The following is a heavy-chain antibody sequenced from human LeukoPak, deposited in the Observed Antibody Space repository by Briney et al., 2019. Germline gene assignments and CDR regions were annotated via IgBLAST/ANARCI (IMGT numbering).Heavy chain of an antibody. D-gene: IGHD5-18*01. Sequence: SETLSLTCTVSGGSISSSSYYWGWIRQPPGKGLEWIGSIYYSGSTYYNPSLKSRVTISVDTSKNQFPLKLSSVTAADTAVYYCARVSRGGIQLWSRDYYYYMDVWGKGTTVTVSS. CDR3: ARVSRGGIQLWSRDYYYYMDV. CDR1: GGSISSSSYY. J-gene: IGHJ6*03. CDR2: IYYSGST. V-gene: IGHV4-39*06.